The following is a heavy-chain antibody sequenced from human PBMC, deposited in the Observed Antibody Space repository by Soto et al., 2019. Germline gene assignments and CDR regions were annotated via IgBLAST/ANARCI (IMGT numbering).Heavy chain of an antibody. Sequence: LSLTCAISGDSVSSNSAAWNWIRQSPSRGLEWLGRTYYRSKWYNDYAVSVKSRITINPDTSKNQFSLQLNSVTPEDTAVYYCARADFITMIVVVTPGAFDIWGQGTMVTVSS. CDR2: TYYRSKWYN. V-gene: IGHV6-1*01. J-gene: IGHJ3*02. D-gene: IGHD3-22*01. CDR1: GDSVSSNSAA. CDR3: ARADFITMIVVVTPGAFDI.